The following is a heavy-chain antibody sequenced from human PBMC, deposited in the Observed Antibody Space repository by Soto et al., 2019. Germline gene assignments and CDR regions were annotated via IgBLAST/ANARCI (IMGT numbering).Heavy chain of an antibody. CDR1: GFSFSSHD. D-gene: IGHD2-21*01. CDR2: AGTVGDK. CDR3: ARRICGGPTCPGIAFDY. V-gene: IGHV3-13*04. J-gene: IGHJ4*02. Sequence: GSLRLSCAASGFSFSSHDMHWVRQATGKGLEWVSGAGTVGDKYYSGSVKGRFTVSRDNARNSFYLQMNSLRAGDTAVYYCARRICGGPTCPGIAFDYWGQGTLVTVSS.